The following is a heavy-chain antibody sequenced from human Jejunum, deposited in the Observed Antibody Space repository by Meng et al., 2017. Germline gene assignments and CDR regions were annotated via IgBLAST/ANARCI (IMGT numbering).Heavy chain of an antibody. D-gene: IGHD3-9*01. J-gene: IGHJ4*02. CDR1: GGSISSGDYY. CDR3: ASYDLFTGFGFDY. CDR2: IYYSGNT. V-gene: IGHV4-30-4*01. Sequence: HVLLQESGPGLVKPSQTLFLTCTVSGGSISSGDYYWSWIRQPPGKGLEWIGYIYYSGNTYYNPSLKSRVTISVDTPKNQFSLKLSSVTAADTAVYYCASYDLFTGFGFDYWGQGTLVTVSS.